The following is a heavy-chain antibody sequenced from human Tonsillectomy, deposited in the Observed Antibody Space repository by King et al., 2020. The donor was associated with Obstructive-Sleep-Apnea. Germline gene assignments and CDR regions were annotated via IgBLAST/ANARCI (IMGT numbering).Heavy chain of an antibody. CDR1: GYTFTSFG. V-gene: IGHV1-18*04. CDR3: ARGLSATVTPIPFDF. CDR2: ISTYNGNT. D-gene: IGHD4-17*01. J-gene: IGHJ4*02. Sequence: QLVQSGAEVKKPGASVKVSCKASGYTFTSFGISWVRQAPGQGLEWVGWISTYNGNTNYAQKFQGRVTMTTDTSTTTGYMGLGSLRSDDTAIYYCARGLSATVTPIPFDFWGQGTLVSVSS.